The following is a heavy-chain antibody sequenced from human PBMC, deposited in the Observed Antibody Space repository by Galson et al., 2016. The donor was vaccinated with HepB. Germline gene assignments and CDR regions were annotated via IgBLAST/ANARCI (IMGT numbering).Heavy chain of an antibody. CDR2: ISDTGHNK. Sequence: SLRLSCAASGFTCSDCYLIWIRQAPGKGLEWVSYISDTGHNKYYGDSLTGRVTVSRDNSKNSLYLHMNGQRAEDTAVYYCARESGASGYSWPYCFDSWGQGTLVTVSS. CDR3: ARESGASGYSWPYCFDS. D-gene: IGHD5-18*01. J-gene: IGHJ4*02. CDR1: GFTCSDCY. V-gene: IGHV3-11*01.